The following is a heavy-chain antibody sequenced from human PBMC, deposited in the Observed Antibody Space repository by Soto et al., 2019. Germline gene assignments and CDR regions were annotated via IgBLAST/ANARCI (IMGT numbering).Heavy chain of an antibody. CDR1: GFTFTSSA. CDR3: AAGIQLWEWYYYGMDV. D-gene: IGHD5-18*01. Sequence: QMQLVQSGPEVKKPGTSVKVSCKASGFTFTSSAVQWVRQARGQRLEWIGWIVVGSGNTNYAQKIQERVTTTRDMSTSTAYMELSSRRSEDTAVYYCAAGIQLWEWYYYGMDVWGQGTTVTVSS. J-gene: IGHJ6*02. CDR2: IVVGSGNT. V-gene: IGHV1-58*01.